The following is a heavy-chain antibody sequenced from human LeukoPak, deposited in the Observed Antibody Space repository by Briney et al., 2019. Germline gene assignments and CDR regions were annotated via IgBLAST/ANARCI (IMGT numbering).Heavy chain of an antibody. CDR2: IFTNGTT. Sequence: PSETLSLTCTVSGGSINTYYWSWIRQPAGKGLEWIGRIFTNGTTNYNPSLNSRVTISVDTSKNQFSLKLSSVTAADTAVYYCASHEAGGSYPSVGFVFDYWGQGTLVTVSS. CDR1: GGSINTYY. V-gene: IGHV4-4*07. CDR3: ASHEAGGSYPSVGFVFDY. J-gene: IGHJ4*02. D-gene: IGHD2-15*01.